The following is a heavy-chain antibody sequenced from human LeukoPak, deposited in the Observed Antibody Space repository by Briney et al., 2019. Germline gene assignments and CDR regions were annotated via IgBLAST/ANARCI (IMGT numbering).Heavy chain of an antibody. D-gene: IGHD6-19*01. Sequence: SVKVSCKASGFTFTNSAVQWVRQARGQRLEWIGWIVVGSGNTNYAQKFQERVTVTWDMSTSTAYMELSSLRSEDTAVYYCAADSLFSSGFYAFDIWGQGTMVTVSS. V-gene: IGHV1-58*01. CDR1: GFTFTNSA. CDR3: AADSLFSSGFYAFDI. CDR2: IVVGSGNT. J-gene: IGHJ3*02.